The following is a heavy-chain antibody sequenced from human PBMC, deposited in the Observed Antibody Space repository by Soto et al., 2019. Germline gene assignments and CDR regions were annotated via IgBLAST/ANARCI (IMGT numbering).Heavy chain of an antibody. D-gene: IGHD6-19*01. J-gene: IGHJ5*02. Sequence: SETLSLTCAVSGYSISSGYYWGWIRQPPGKGLEWIGSIYHSGSTYYNTSLKRRVTISVDTSKNQFSLKMSSVTAADTAVYYCASKVAGSTGYQQPWGKGPLVTVSS. CDR1: GYSISSGYY. CDR3: ASKVAGSTGYQQP. CDR2: IYHSGST. V-gene: IGHV4-38-2*01.